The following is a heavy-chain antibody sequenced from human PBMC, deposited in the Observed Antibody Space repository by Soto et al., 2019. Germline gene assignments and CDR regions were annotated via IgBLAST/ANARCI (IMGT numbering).Heavy chain of an antibody. J-gene: IGHJ2*01. CDR1: GASISSYY. D-gene: IGHD2-15*01. Sequence: QVQLQESGPGLVRPSETLSLTCTVSGASISSYYWTWIRQPPGKGLEWVGYMSNSGSTNYNPSFKSRHTMSVDTSKNQVSLKLSSVTAADTAVYYCVRHATDHRGNAEDWYFDLWGRGTLVTVSS. V-gene: IGHV4-59*08. CDR2: MSNSGST. CDR3: VRHATDHRGNAEDWYFDL.